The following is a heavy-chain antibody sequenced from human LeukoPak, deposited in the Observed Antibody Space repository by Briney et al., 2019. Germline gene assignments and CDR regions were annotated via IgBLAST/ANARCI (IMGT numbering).Heavy chain of an antibody. V-gene: IGHV4-59*01. J-gene: IGHJ3*02. CDR2: IYYSGST. D-gene: IGHD3-10*01. Sequence: SETLSLTCTVSGGSISSYYWSWIRQPPGKGLEWIGYIYYSGSTNYNPSLKSRVTISVDTSKNQFSLKLSSVAAADTAVYYCARDLPGSGSYYAPDAFDIWGQGTMVTVSS. CDR1: GGSISSYY. CDR3: ARDLPGSGSYYAPDAFDI.